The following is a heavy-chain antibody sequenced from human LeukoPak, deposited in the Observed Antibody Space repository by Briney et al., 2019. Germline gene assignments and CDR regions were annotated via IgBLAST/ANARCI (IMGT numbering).Heavy chain of an antibody. Sequence: GGSLRLSCVASGLTFSSHGMHWVRQAPGKGLERVAFIRYDGSNKYYADSVKGRFTISRDNSKNTLYLQMNSLRAEDTAVYYCAKDSLDYVWGSYRYMFYFDYWGQGTLVTVSS. CDR3: AKDSLDYVWGSYRYMFYFDY. CDR1: GLTFSSHG. D-gene: IGHD3-16*02. CDR2: IRYDGSNK. V-gene: IGHV3-30*02. J-gene: IGHJ4*02.